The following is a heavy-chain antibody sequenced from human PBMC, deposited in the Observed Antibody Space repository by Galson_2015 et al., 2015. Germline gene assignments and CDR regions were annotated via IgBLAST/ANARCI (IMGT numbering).Heavy chain of an antibody. Sequence: QSGAEVKKPGESLKISCTGSGYSFTSYWIGWVRQMPGKGLEWMGIIYPGDSDTRYSPSFQGQVTISADKSISTAYLQWSSLKASDTAMYYCAKTRTMVRGVIINPYYFDYWGQGTLVTVSS. V-gene: IGHV5-51*01. D-gene: IGHD3-10*01. CDR1: GYSFTSYW. CDR3: AKTRTMVRGVIINPYYFDY. J-gene: IGHJ4*02. CDR2: IYPGDSDT.